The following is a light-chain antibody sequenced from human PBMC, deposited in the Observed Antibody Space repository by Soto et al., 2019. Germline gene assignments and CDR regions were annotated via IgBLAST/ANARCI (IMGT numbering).Light chain of an antibody. CDR2: EAY. J-gene: IGKJ5*01. V-gene: IGKV3-11*01. Sequence: EIVLPQSPVTLSLSPGERATLSCRSSHSVRTSLAWYQVKPGQAPRLRIYEAYRRASGVPARFSGSGSGSDFTHTISSLEPEDFALHYCQQRNTWPPITFGQGTRLEIK. CDR1: HSVRTS. CDR3: QQRNTWPPIT.